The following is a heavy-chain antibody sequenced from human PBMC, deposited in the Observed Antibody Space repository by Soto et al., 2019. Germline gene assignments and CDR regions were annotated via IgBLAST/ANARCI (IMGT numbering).Heavy chain of an antibody. CDR2: IYHSGGT. D-gene: IGHD3-16*01. V-gene: IGHV4-61*03. CDR3: ARGYDALKL. CDR1: GGSISSGGYS. Sequence: PSETLSLTCAVSGGSISSGGYSWSWIRQPPGKGLEWIGYIYHSGGTNYNPSLKSRVIISVDTSKIHFSLELSSVTAADTAVYYCARGYDALKLWGQGTLVTVSS. J-gene: IGHJ4*02.